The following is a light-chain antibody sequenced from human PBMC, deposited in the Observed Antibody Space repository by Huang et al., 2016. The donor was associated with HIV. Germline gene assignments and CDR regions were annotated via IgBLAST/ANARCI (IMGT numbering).Light chain of an antibody. J-gene: IGKJ5*01. V-gene: IGKV1-5*01. CDR1: QSIRGR. CDR3: QQYGSYPT. CDR2: DAS. Sequence: DIQMTQSPSTLSASVGDTVTITCRASQSIRGRLAWYQQKPGEAPKLLIYDASSLKSGVPSRFSGSGSGTEFTLTISSLQPDNFATYYCQQYGSYPTFGQGTRLDIK.